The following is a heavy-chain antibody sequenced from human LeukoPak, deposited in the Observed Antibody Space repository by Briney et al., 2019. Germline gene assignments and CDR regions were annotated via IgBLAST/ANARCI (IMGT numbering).Heavy chain of an antibody. CDR3: ARDNSGSDPEHWAR. CDR2: IKRDGIEK. V-gene: IGHV3-7*05. J-gene: IGHJ4*02. D-gene: IGHD5-12*01. CDR1: GFTFTYYW. Sequence: PGGSLRLSCAASGFTFTYYWMSWVRQSPGRGLEWVANIKRDGIEKYYVDSVKGRFTISRDNAKNSLYLQVNSLRAEDTAVYYCARDNSGSDPEHWARWGQGTLVIVSS.